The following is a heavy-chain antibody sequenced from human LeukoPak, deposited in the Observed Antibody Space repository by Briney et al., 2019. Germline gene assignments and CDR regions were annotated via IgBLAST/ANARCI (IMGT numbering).Heavy chain of an antibody. V-gene: IGHV1-46*02. J-gene: IGHJ6*02. CDR3: ARSILVVPVASHYNYGVDV. Sequence: ASVKISCKASGYTFNSYYMHWVRQAPGQGLEWMGIINPSGGSTSYAQKFQGGVTITRDTSASTAYMELSSLRSEDTAVYYCARSILVVPVASHYNYGVDVWGQGTTVTVSS. CDR2: INPSGGST. D-gene: IGHD2-2*01. CDR1: GYTFNSYY.